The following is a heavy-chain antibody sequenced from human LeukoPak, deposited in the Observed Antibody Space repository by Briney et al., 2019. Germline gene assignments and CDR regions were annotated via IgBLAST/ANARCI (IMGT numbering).Heavy chain of an antibody. CDR1: GGSISSYY. D-gene: IGHD3-22*01. J-gene: IGHJ3*02. CDR3: ARNLYGSSGYYYKAFDI. CDR2: IYYTGST. Sequence: SETLSLTCTVSGGSISSYYWSWIRQPPGKGLEWIGYIYYTGSTNYNPSLKSRVTISVDTSKNQFSLKLCSVTAADTAVYYCARNLYGSSGYYYKAFDIWGQGTMVTVSS. V-gene: IGHV4-59*01.